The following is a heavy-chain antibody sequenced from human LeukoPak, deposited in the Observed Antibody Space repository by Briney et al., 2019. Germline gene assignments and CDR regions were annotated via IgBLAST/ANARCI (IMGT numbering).Heavy chain of an antibody. V-gene: IGHV3-23*01. J-gene: IGHJ4*02. CDR3: ASQKGNFYDSSGNK. Sequence: PGGSLRLSCAASGFTFSSSAMSWVRQAPGKGLEWVSAISGNGGNTYYADSVKGRFTISRDNSKNTLYMQMNSLGAEDTAVYFCASQKGNFYDSSGNKWGQGTLVTVSS. CDR1: GFTFSSSA. D-gene: IGHD3-22*01. CDR2: ISGNGGNT.